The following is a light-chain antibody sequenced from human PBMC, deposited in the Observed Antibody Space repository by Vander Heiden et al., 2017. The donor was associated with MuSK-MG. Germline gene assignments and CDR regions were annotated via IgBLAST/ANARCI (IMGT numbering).Light chain of an antibody. Sequence: QAVVTQEPSLTVSPGGTVTLTCGSSTGDVTSGHYPYWFQQKPGQAPRTVIFDTNNKHSWTPARFSGSLLGANAAPTLLGAQADDDAYYYCSHENSGIRVFGGGTKLTVL. CDR1: TGDVTSGHY. V-gene: IGLV7-46*02. CDR3: SHENSGIRV. CDR2: DTN. J-gene: IGLJ3*02.